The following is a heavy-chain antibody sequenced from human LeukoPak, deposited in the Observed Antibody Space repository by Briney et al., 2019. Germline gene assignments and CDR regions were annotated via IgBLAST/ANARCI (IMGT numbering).Heavy chain of an antibody. D-gene: IGHD4-17*01. Sequence: GGSLRLSCAASGFTFGGYWMHWVRQAPGKGLVWVLRITGDGSSTNYADSVKGRFTISRDNAKNTLYLQMISLRAEDTAVYYCARDTGWYFDLWGRGTLVTVSS. CDR1: GFTFGGYW. V-gene: IGHV3-74*01. CDR2: ITGDGSST. CDR3: ARDTGWYFDL. J-gene: IGHJ2*01.